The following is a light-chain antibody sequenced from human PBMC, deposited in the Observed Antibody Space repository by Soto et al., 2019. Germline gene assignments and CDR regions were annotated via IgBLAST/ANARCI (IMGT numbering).Light chain of an antibody. CDR3: QQYNSYSPWT. Sequence: DIQMTQSPSTLSASVGDRVTITCRASQSISSWLAWYQQKPGKAPKLLIYKASSLESGVPSRFNGSGSGTEFTLTISSLQPDDFATYYCQQYNSYSPWTFGQGTKV. CDR1: QSISSW. CDR2: KAS. J-gene: IGKJ1*01. V-gene: IGKV1-5*03.